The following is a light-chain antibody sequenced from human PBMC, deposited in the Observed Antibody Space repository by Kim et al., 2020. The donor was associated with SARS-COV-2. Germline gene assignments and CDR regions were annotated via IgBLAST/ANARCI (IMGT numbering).Light chain of an antibody. Sequence: EIVLTQSPGTLSLSPGERATLSCRASQSVSSSYLAWYQQKPGQAPRLLIYGASSRATGIPDRFSGSGSGTDFTITISRLEPEDFAVYYCKQYGSSPLTFGGGTKVDIK. CDR2: GAS. V-gene: IGKV3-20*01. J-gene: IGKJ4*01. CDR1: QSVSSSY. CDR3: KQYGSSPLT.